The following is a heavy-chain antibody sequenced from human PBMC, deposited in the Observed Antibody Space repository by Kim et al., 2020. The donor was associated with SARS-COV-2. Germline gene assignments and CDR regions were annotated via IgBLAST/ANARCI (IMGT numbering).Heavy chain of an antibody. CDR1: GFTFTSYG. Sequence: GGSLRLSCSASGFTFTSYGIHWVRQAPGKGLEYVSAVNGDGLITYYADSVKGRFTISRDNSKNTVYLQMSSLRIEDTALYYCVRIRYFDYWGQGTRVIVSS. CDR3: VRIRYFDY. J-gene: IGHJ4*02. CDR2: VNGDGLIT. V-gene: IGHV3-64D*08.